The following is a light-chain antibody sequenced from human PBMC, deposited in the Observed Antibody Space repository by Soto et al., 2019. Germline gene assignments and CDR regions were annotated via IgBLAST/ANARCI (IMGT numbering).Light chain of an antibody. CDR1: SSNIGAGYD. CDR3: QSYDSSLSTYV. CDR2: GNS. J-gene: IGLJ1*01. Sequence: QSVLTQPPSVSGAPGQRVTISCTGSSSNIGAGYDVHWYQQLPGTAPKLLIYGNSNRPSGVPDRFSGSKSGTSAFLAITGLQVEDEADYYCQSYDSSLSTYVFGTGTKVTVL. V-gene: IGLV1-40*01.